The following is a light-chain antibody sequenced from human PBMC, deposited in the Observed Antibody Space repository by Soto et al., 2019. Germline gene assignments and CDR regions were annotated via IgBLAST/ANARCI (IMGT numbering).Light chain of an antibody. J-gene: IGKJ1*01. Sequence: DIQMTQSPSRLIAPVKDSAIITXXASQSISNHLNWYQQKPGKAPKLLIFAASSLQSGVPSRFSGSRSGPDFTLTISSLQPEDFATYYCQQSYSSPPTFGQGTKVDIK. CDR3: QQSYSSPPT. CDR1: QSISNH. CDR2: AAS. V-gene: IGKV1-39*01.